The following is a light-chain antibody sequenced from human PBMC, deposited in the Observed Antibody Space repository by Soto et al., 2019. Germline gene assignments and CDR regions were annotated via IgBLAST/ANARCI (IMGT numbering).Light chain of an antibody. V-gene: IGKV3-11*01. CDR1: QSVSSY. CDR3: QQRSNWPIT. CDR2: DAS. Sequence: EIVLTQSPATLSLSPGERTTLSCRASQSVSSYLAWYQQKPGQAPRLLIYDASNRATGIPVRFSGSWSGTDFTLTISSLEPEDFAVYYCQQRSNWPITFGQGTRLEIK. J-gene: IGKJ5*01.